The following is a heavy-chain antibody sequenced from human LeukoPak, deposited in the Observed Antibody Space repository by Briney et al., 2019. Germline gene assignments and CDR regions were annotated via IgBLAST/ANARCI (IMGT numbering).Heavy chain of an antibody. J-gene: IGHJ3*02. CDR1: GFTVSSNY. V-gene: IGHV3-53*01. CDR2: IYSGGST. CDR3: ARDGFSSGYPYDAFDI. Sequence: HPGGSLRLSCAASGFTVSSNYMSWVRQAPGKGLEWVSVIYSGGSTYYEDSVKGRFTISRDNSKNTLYLQMNSLRAEDTAVYYCARDGFSSGYPYDAFDIWGQGTMVTVSS. D-gene: IGHD3-22*01.